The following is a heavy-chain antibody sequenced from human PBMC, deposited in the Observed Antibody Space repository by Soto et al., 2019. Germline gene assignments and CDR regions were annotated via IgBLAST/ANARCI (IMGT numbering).Heavy chain of an antibody. CDR1: GFTFSTYA. CDR2: ISYDGSNK. V-gene: IGHV3-30-3*01. CDR3: ASSVGATIFHYYFDY. D-gene: IGHD1-26*01. J-gene: IGHJ4*02. Sequence: PGGSLRLSCAGSGFTFSTYAVHWVRQPPGQGLEWVAVISYDGSNKYYADSVEGRFTISRDNSKNTLYLQMNRLRPEETAVYYCASSVGATIFHYYFDYWGQGTLVTVSS.